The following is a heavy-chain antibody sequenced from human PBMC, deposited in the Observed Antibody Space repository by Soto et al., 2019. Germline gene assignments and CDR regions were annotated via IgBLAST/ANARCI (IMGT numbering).Heavy chain of an antibody. V-gene: IGHV3-30*18. D-gene: IGHD6-13*01. CDR1: GFTFSSYG. CDR3: AKLATNSSREDYYYYYGMDV. J-gene: IGHJ6*02. Sequence: GGSLRLSCAASGFTFSSYGMHWVRQAPGKGLEWVAVISYDGSNKYYADSVKGRFTISRDNSKNTLYLQMNSLRAEETAVYYCAKLATNSSREDYYYYYGMDVWGQGTTVTVSS. CDR2: ISYDGSNK.